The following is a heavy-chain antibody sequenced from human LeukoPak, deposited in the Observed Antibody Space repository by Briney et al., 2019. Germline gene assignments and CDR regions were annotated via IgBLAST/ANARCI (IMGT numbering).Heavy chain of an antibody. V-gene: IGHV4-34*01. Sequence: PGGSLRLSCAASGFTFSSYEMNWVRQPPGKGLEWIGEINHSGSTNYNPSLKSRVTISVDTSKNQFSLKLSSVTAADTAAYYCAREGVVGAYGHFDYWGQGTLVTVSS. J-gene: IGHJ4*02. D-gene: IGHD2-15*01. CDR3: AREGVVGAYGHFDY. CDR2: INHSGST. CDR1: GFTFSSYE.